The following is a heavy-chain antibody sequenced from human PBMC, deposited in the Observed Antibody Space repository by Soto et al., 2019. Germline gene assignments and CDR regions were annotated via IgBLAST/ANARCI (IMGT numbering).Heavy chain of an antibody. Sequence: EVQLLESGGGSLQPGGSLRLSCVVSGFTFSNYGMSWVRQAPGKGLEWVSATSGSGDTTYYADSVKGRFTISRDNSKNTLYVQMNSLRADDTAVYYCAKDLRYDGSGIEIWGQGTLVTVSP. D-gene: IGHD3-10*01. J-gene: IGHJ4*02. CDR1: GFTFSNYG. V-gene: IGHV3-23*01. CDR2: TSGSGDTT. CDR3: AKDLRYDGSGIEI.